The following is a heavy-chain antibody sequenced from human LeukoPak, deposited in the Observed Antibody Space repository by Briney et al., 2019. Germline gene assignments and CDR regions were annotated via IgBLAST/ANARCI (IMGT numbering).Heavy chain of an antibody. D-gene: IGHD3-22*01. J-gene: IGHJ3*02. V-gene: IGHV3-7*04. Sequence: GRSLRLSCAVSGITFRNYAMHWVRQAPGKGLEWVASIKQGESERYYVDSVNGRLTISRDDAKNSLYLQMNSLRAEDTAVYYCARGDNSAFDIWGQGTMVTVSS. CDR3: ARGDNSAFDI. CDR1: GITFRNYA. CDR2: IKQGESER.